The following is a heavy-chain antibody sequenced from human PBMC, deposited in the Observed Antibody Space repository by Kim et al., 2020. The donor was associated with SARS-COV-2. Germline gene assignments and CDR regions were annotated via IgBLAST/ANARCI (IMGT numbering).Heavy chain of an antibody. J-gene: IGHJ4*02. Sequence: GGSLRLSCAASGFAFATFGMSWVRQAPGKGLEWVSALSANGAKTHYADSVKGRFTISRDNSKNTLYLQMTSLRAEDTAVYYCAKDLGGNFDSRGQGTLVTVSS. CDR2: LSANGAKT. CDR3: AKDLGGNFDS. V-gene: IGHV3-23*01. CDR1: GFAFATFG. D-gene: IGHD6-25*01.